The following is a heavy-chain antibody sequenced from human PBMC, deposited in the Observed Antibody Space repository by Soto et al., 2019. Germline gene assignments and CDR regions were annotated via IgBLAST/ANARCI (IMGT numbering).Heavy chain of an antibody. Sequence: QVQLVESGGGVVQPGRSLRLSCAASGFTFSSYGMHWVRQAPGKGLEWVAVIWYDGSNKYYADSVKGRFTISRDNYKNTLYLQMNSLRAEDTAVYYCAREEIVVVVAATPYYYGMDVWGQGTTVTVSS. J-gene: IGHJ6*02. D-gene: IGHD2-15*01. CDR1: GFTFSSYG. V-gene: IGHV3-33*01. CDR3: AREEIVVVVAATPYYYGMDV. CDR2: IWYDGSNK.